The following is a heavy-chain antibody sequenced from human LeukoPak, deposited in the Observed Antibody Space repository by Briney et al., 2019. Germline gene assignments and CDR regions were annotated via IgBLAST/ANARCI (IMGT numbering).Heavy chain of an antibody. CDR2: ISRNGGST. CDR1: GFTFSSFA. J-gene: IGHJ6*02. D-gene: IGHD2-2*01. CDR3: VTGYCSSTSCYAGDYYGMDV. Sequence: GGSLRLSCVASGFTFSSFAMTWVRQAPGKGLEWVSAISRNGGSTYYADSVKGRFTISRDNSKNTLYLQMSSLRAEDTAVYYCVTGYCSSTSCYAGDYYGMDVWGQGTTVTVSS. V-gene: IGHV3-64D*06.